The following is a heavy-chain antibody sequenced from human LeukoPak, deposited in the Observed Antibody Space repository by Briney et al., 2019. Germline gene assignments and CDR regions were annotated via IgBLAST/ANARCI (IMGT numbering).Heavy chain of an antibody. J-gene: IGHJ6*04. Sequence: ASVKVSCKASGYTFTSYAMHWVRQAPGQRLEWMGWINAGNGNTKYSQKFQGRVTITRDTSASTAYMELSSLRSEDTAVYYCARSIVVVPAASYYYYGMDVWGKGTTVTVSS. CDR1: GYTFTSYA. D-gene: IGHD2-2*01. V-gene: IGHV1-3*01. CDR2: INAGNGNT. CDR3: ARSIVVVPAASYYYYGMDV.